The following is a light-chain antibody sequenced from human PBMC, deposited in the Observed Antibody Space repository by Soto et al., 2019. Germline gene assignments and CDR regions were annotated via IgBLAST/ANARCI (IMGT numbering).Light chain of an antibody. CDR2: EVT. J-gene: IGLJ3*02. CDR1: SSDVGAYNY. V-gene: IGLV2-8*01. CDR3: SSFASSNTWV. Sequence: QSALTQPPSASGSPGQSVTISCTGTSSDVGAYNYVSWYQQHAGKAPKLVIYEVTKRPSGVPDRFSGSKSANTASLTVSGLQADDEAEYYCSSFASSNTWVFGGGTKLTVL.